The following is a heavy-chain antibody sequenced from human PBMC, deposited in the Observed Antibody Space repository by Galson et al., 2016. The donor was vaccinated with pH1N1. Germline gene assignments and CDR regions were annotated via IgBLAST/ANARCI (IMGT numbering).Heavy chain of an antibody. D-gene: IGHD3-22*01. V-gene: IGHV1-69*13. CDR1: GGTFNSNG. CDR3: AREDYYDVDLSDWYFDL. J-gene: IGHJ2*01. CDR2: IIPILGST. Sequence: SVKVSCKASGGTFNSNGISWLRQAPGQGLEWMGRIIPILGSTNYAQKFQGKITITADDSTSTAYMELNSLRSEDTALYYCAREDYYDVDLSDWYFDLWGRGTLVTVSS.